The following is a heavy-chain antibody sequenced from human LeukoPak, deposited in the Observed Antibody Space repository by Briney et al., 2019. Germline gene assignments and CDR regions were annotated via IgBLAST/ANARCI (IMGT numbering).Heavy chain of an antibody. D-gene: IGHD1-26*01. Sequence: GGSLRLSCAASGFTFSSYAMHWVRQAPGKGLEWVAVISYDGSNKYYADSVKGRFTISRDNSKNTLYLQMNSLRAEDTAVYYCARPLVGGIVGAFDYWGQGTLVTVSS. V-gene: IGHV3-30-3*01. CDR2: ISYDGSNK. J-gene: IGHJ4*02. CDR3: ARPLVGGIVGAFDY. CDR1: GFTFSSYA.